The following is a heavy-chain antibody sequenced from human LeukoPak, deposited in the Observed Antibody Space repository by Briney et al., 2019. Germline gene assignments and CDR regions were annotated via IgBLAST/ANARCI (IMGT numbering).Heavy chain of an antibody. CDR3: AKDILLLRYFDFDAFDI. Sequence: GSLRLSCSTSGFTFSNYWMSWVRQAPGKGLEWVANIKLDGSGKDYVDSVKGRFTISRDNAKNSLYLQMNSLRAEDTALYYCAKDILLLRYFDFDAFDIWGQGTMVTVSS. CDR1: GFTFSNYW. J-gene: IGHJ3*02. D-gene: IGHD3-9*01. CDR2: IKLDGSGK. V-gene: IGHV3-7*03.